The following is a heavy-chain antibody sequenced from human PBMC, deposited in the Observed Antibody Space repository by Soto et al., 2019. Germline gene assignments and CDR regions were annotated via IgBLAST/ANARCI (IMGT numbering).Heavy chain of an antibody. CDR3: ARDPYYYHNSGSDY. CDR2: ISAYNGNT. CDR1: GYTFTSYG. Sequence: QVQLVQSGAEVKKPGASVKVSCKASGYTFTSYGISWVRQAPGRGLEWMGWISAYNGNTNYAQSFACIVTMTTPTSTTTSYKELRTLRSDDTAVYYCARDPYYYHNSGSDYWGQGTLVTVSS. D-gene: IGHD3-22*01. V-gene: IGHV1-18*01. J-gene: IGHJ4*02.